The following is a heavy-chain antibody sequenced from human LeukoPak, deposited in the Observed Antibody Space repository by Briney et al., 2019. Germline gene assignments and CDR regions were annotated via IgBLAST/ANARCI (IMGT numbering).Heavy chain of an antibody. CDR1: GFTFSSYA. CDR2: ISSTSTTI. V-gene: IGHV3-48*01. D-gene: IGHD2-2*01. CDR3: ARALTYAYFDY. J-gene: IGHJ4*02. Sequence: QAGGSLRLSCAASGFTFSSYAMNWVRQAPGKGLEWVSYISSTSTTIYYVDSVKGRFTISRDNAKNSLYLQMNSLRAEDTAMYYCARALTYAYFDYWGQGTLVTVSS.